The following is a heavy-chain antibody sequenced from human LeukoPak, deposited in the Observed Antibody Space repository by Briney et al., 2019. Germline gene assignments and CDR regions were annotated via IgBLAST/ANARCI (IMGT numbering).Heavy chain of an antibody. V-gene: IGHV4-39*07. CDR3: VRSYGDYASSYGMDV. CDR1: GDSISSSSYY. CDR2: IYYSGNT. J-gene: IGHJ6*02. Sequence: SETLSLTCTVSGDSISSSSYYWGWIRQPPGKGLEWIGSIYYSGNTYYNPSLKSRVTISVDTSKNQFSLKLSSVTAADTAVYYCVRSYGDYASSYGMDVWGQGATVTVSS. D-gene: IGHD4-17*01.